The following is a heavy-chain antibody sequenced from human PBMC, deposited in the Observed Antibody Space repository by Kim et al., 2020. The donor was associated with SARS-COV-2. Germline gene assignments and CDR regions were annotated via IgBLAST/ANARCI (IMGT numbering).Heavy chain of an antibody. J-gene: IGHJ3*02. CDR1: GGSISSGDYY. V-gene: IGHV4-30-4*01. CDR3: ARDSLVGDILTGYYTPHDAFDI. CDR2: IYYSGST. Sequence: SETLSLTCTVSGGSISSGDYYWSWIRQPPGKGLEWIGYIYYSGSTYYNPSLKSRVTISVDTSKNQFSLKLSSVTAADTAVYYCARDSLVGDILTGYYTPHDAFDIWGQGTMVTVSS. D-gene: IGHD3-9*01.